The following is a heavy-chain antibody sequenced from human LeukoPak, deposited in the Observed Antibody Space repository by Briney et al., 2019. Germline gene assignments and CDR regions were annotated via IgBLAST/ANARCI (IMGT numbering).Heavy chain of an antibody. CDR1: GGSISSTSDH. CDR2: INHSGST. V-gene: IGHV4-39*07. J-gene: IGHJ6*03. Sequence: SETLSLTCTVSGGSISSTSDHWGWIRQPPGKGLEWIGEINHSGSTNYNPSLKSRVTISVDTSKNQFSLKLSSVTAADTAVYYCARGRYVLRYFDWLVDYYMDVWGKGTTVTISS. D-gene: IGHD3-9*01. CDR3: ARGRYVLRYFDWLVDYYMDV.